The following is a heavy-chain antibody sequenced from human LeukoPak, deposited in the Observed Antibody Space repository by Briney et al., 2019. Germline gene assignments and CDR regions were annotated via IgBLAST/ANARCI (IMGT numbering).Heavy chain of an antibody. CDR2: ISSSSSYI. Sequence: GGSLRLSCAASGFTFSSYSMNWVRQAPGKGLEWASSISSSSSYIYYADSVKGRFTISRDNAKNSLYLQMNSLRAEDTAVYYCARLSLDAFDIWGQGTMVTVSS. CDR3: ARLSLDAFDI. CDR1: GFTFSSYS. V-gene: IGHV3-21*01. J-gene: IGHJ3*02.